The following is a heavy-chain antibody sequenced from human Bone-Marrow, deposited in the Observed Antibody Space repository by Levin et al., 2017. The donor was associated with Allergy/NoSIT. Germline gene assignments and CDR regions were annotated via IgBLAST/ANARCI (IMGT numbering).Heavy chain of an antibody. J-gene: IGHJ3*02. Sequence: SQTLSLTCAISGDSVSSTSAAWNWIRQSPSRGLEWLGRTYYRSKWYNDYAVSVKSRITINPDTSKNQFSLQLNSVTPEDTAVYYCARDDSGLGGYCSGGSCYPQDAFDIWGQGTMVTVSS. CDR3: ARDDSGLGGYCSGGSCYPQDAFDI. CDR2: TYYRSKWYN. CDR1: GDSVSSTSAA. D-gene: IGHD2-15*01. V-gene: IGHV6-1*01.